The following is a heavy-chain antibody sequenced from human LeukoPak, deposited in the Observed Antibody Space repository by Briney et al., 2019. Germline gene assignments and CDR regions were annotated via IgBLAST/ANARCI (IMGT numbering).Heavy chain of an antibody. Sequence: GGSLRLSCAASGFTVSSNYMSWVRQAPGKGLEWVSAISGSGGSTYYADSVKGRFTISRDNSKNTLYLQMNSLRAEDTAVYYCAKDREYYYDSSGYYDLFDYWGQGTLVTVSS. CDR1: GFTVSSNY. V-gene: IGHV3-23*01. CDR3: AKDREYYYDSSGYYDLFDY. J-gene: IGHJ4*02. D-gene: IGHD3-22*01. CDR2: ISGSGGST.